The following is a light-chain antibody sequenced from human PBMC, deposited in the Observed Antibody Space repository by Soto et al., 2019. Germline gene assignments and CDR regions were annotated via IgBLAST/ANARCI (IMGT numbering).Light chain of an antibody. CDR3: SSSTSSSTHAV. J-gene: IGLJ2*01. V-gene: IGLV2-14*01. CDR1: SSDVGGYNY. CDR2: DVS. Sequence: QSALTQPASVSGSPGQSITISCTGTSSDVGGYNYVSWYQQHPGKAPKLMIYDVSNRPSGVSNRFSGSKSGNTASLTISGLQAEDEADYYCSSSTSSSTHAVFGGGTKLTVL.